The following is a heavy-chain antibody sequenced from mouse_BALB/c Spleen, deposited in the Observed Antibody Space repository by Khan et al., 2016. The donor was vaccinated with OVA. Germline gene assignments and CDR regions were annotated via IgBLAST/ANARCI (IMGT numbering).Heavy chain of an antibody. CDR2: INTHSGVP. Sequence: QIQLVQSGPELKRPGETVRISCKASGYTFTNAGMQWVQKMPGKGLKWIGWINTHSGVPKYAEAFKGRFAFSLDTSATTAYLQITNLKNEDTATYVCAKGRAAYYKNDGGGMDYWGQGTSVTVSS. D-gene: IGHD2-12*01. CDR1: GYTFTNAG. J-gene: IGHJ4*01. CDR3: AKGRAAYYKNDGGGMDY. V-gene: IGHV9-4*02.